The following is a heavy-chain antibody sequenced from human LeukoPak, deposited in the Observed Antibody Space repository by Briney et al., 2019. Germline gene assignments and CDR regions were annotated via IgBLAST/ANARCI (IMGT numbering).Heavy chain of an antibody. CDR1: GFTFSTYI. J-gene: IGHJ4*02. CDR3: ARHADVDTAMGYFDY. D-gene: IGHD5-18*01. V-gene: IGHV3-30*04. Sequence: GGSLRLSCAASGFTFSTYIMHWVRQTPGKGLEWVAVISYDGSNRYYADSVRGRFTISRDNSNNTLYLQMNSLRAEDTAVYYCARHADVDTAMGYFDYWGQGTLVTVSS. CDR2: ISYDGSNR.